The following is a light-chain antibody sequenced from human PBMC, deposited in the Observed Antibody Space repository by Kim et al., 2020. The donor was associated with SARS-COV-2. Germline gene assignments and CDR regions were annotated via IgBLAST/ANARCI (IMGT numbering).Light chain of an antibody. J-gene: IGKJ2*01. Sequence: DIQMTQSPSTLSASVGDRVTITCRASQSIGSWLAWFQQRPGKAPKLLIYKTSNLESGVPSRFSCSGSGTEFTLTISSLQPDDFATYYCQQYDTYSYTFGQGTKLEIK. CDR2: KTS. V-gene: IGKV1-5*03. CDR3: QQYDTYSYT. CDR1: QSIGSW.